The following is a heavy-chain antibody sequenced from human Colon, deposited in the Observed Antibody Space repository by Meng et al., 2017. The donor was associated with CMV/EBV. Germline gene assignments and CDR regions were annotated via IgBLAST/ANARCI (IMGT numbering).Heavy chain of an antibody. J-gene: IGHJ3*02. CDR3: ARDRKAGTARQGNVFDI. CDR2: ISYGGTNT. D-gene: IGHD6-6*01. CDR1: GFTFSSYA. Sequence: GESLKISCGASGFTFSSYAMHWVRLSPGKGLQWVAVISYGGTNTYYADSVKGRFTISRDNSENTVSLQMNSLRDEDTAVYYCARDRKAGTARQGNVFDIWGQGTMVTVSS. V-gene: IGHV3-30*17.